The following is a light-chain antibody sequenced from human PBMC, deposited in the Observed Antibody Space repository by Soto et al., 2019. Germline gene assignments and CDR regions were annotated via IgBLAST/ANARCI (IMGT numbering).Light chain of an antibody. Sequence: DIQITQSPSTLSASVRYRVTITCRASQSISSWLAWYQQKPGKAPKLLIYDASSLESGVPSRFSGSGSGTEFTLTISSLQPDDFATYYCQQYNSYSQTFGQGTK. CDR1: QSISSW. J-gene: IGKJ1*01. CDR3: QQYNSYSQT. V-gene: IGKV1-5*01. CDR2: DAS.